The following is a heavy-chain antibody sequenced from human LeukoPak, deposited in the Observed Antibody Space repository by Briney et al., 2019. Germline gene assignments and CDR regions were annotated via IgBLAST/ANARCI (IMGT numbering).Heavy chain of an antibody. J-gene: IGHJ5*02. CDR1: GDSISSGDYY. V-gene: IGHV4-61*02. Sequence: SQTLSLTCTVSGDSISSGDYYWSWIRQPAGKGLEWIGRISSSGSTNYNPSLKSRVTISVDTSKNQFSLKLSSVTAADTAVYYCARHPAAMVRGVIRCWFDPWGQGTLVTVSS. D-gene: IGHD3-10*01. CDR3: ARHPAAMVRGVIRCWFDP. CDR2: ISSSGST.